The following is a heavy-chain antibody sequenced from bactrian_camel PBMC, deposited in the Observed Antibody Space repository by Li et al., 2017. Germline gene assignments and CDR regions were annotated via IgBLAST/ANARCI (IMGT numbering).Heavy chain of an antibody. CDR3: ASDAPVFLPADYGLGCPVSDDEYNY. J-gene: IGHJ4*01. CDR2: IYPDGGST. CDR1: TLIANGNC. Sequence: VQLVESGGGAVQAGGSLRLSCAASTLIANGNCVAWFRQVPGKERRVVATIYPDGGSTYYAASVKGRFTISLDNGKTTVYLAMNSLQPEDTAMYYCASDAPVFLPADYGLGCPVSDDEYNYWGQGTQVTVS. D-gene: IGHD5*01. V-gene: IGHV3S54*01.